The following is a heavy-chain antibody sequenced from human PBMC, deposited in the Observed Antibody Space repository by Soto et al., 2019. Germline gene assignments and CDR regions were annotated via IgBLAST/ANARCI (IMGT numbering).Heavy chain of an antibody. CDR2: IDWDDDK. CDR1: GFSLSTSGMC. J-gene: IGHJ6*02. Sequence: SGPTLVNPTQTLTLTCTFSGFSLSTSGMCVSWVRQPPGKALEWLALIDWDDDKYSSTSLKTRLTISKDTSKNQVVLTMTNMDPVDTATYYCARIREYCSSTSCYGYYYYGMDVWGQGTTVTVSS. V-gene: IGHV2-70*20. D-gene: IGHD2-2*01. CDR3: ARIREYCSSTSCYGYYYYGMDV.